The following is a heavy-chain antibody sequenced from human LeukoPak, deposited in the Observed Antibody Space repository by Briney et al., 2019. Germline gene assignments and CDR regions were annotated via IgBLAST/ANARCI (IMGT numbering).Heavy chain of an antibody. Sequence: SVKVSCKASGGTFSSYAISWVRQAPGQGLEWMGGIIPIFGTANYAQKFQGRVTITADESTSTAYMELSSLRSEDTAVYYCAREGRDPYYFDYWGQGTLVTVSS. CDR3: AREGRDPYYFDY. J-gene: IGHJ4*02. CDR1: GGTFSSYA. CDR2: IIPIFGTA. V-gene: IGHV1-69*13.